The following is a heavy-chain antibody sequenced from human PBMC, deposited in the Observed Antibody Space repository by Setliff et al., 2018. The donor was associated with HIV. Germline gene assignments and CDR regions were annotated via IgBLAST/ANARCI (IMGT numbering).Heavy chain of an antibody. CDR3: ARDYLYYNMYNGSPVYGMDV. CDR1: GFNVNNKY. J-gene: IGHJ6*02. CDR2: ISIGSGAAI. D-gene: IGHD3-10*01. V-gene: IGHV3-21*01. Sequence: GGSLRLSCAASGFNVNNKYMAWVRQAPGRGLEWVSSISIGSGAAIYYAESVQGRFTVSRDNSKNSLYLQMNSLRVEDTAVYYCARDYLYYNMYNGSPVYGMDVWGQGTTVTVSS.